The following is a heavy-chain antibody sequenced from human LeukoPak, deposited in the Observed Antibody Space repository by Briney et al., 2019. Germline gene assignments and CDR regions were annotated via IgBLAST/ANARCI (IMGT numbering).Heavy chain of an antibody. J-gene: IGHJ4*02. CDR1: GGSFSGYY. CDR3: ARGRFLEWHDLDY. D-gene: IGHD3-3*01. V-gene: IGHV4-34*01. Sequence: SETLSLTCAVYGGSFSGYYWSWIRQPPGKGLEWIGEINHSGSTNYNPSLKSRVTISVDTSKNQFSLKLSSVTAADTAVYYCARGRFLEWHDLDYWGQGTLVTVSS. CDR2: INHSGST.